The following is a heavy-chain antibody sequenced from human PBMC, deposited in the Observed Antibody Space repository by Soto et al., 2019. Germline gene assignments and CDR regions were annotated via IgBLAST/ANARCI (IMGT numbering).Heavy chain of an antibody. D-gene: IGHD2-2*01. V-gene: IGHV3-30*18. CDR3: AKDALGQYQLPKGYYYYGMDV. CDR2: ISYDGSNK. Sequence: GGSLRLSCAASGFTFSSYGMHWVRQAPGKGLEWVAVISYDGSNKYYADSVKGRFTISRDNSKNTLYLQMNSLRAEDTAVYYGAKDALGQYQLPKGYYYYGMDVWGQGTTVTVSS. CDR1: GFTFSSYG. J-gene: IGHJ6*02.